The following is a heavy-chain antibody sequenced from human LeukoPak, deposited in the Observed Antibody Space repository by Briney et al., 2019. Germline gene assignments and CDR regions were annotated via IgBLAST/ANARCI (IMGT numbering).Heavy chain of an antibody. CDR1: GYSFASYW. J-gene: IGHJ3*02. Sequence: GALPHISCKGSGYSFASYWIGWVRPLPGKGLEWMGIIYPGDSDTRYSPSFQGQVTISADKSISTAYLQWSSLKASDTAMYYCARSRYSYGLDAFDIWGQGTMVTVSS. CDR3: ARSRYSYGLDAFDI. D-gene: IGHD5-18*01. CDR2: IYPGDSDT. V-gene: IGHV5-51*01.